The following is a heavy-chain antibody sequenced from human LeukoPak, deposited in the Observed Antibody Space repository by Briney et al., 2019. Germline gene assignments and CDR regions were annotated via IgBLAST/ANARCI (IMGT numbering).Heavy chain of an antibody. CDR2: IYSGGST. Sequence: QPGRSLRLSCAASGFTVSSNYMNWVRQAPGKGLEWVSVIYSGGSTYYADSVKGRFTISRDNSKNTLYLQMNSLRAEDTAVYYCATGGTHITIFGVVTLDYWGQGTLVTVSS. CDR3: ATGGTHITIFGVVTLDY. CDR1: GFTVSSNY. V-gene: IGHV3-53*01. D-gene: IGHD3-3*01. J-gene: IGHJ4*02.